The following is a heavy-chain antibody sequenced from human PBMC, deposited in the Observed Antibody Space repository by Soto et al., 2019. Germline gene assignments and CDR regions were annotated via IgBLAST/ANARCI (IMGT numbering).Heavy chain of an antibody. CDR3: AKARPYCSSTSCLQGYYYYYYMDV. Sequence: GGSLRLSCAASGFTFSSYAMSWVRQAPGKGLEWVSAISGSGGSTYYADSVKGRFTISRDNSKNTLYLQMNSLRAEDTAVYYCAKARPYCSSTSCLQGYYYYYYMDVWGKGTTVTVSS. J-gene: IGHJ6*03. CDR2: ISGSGGST. CDR1: GFTFSSYA. D-gene: IGHD2-2*01. V-gene: IGHV3-23*01.